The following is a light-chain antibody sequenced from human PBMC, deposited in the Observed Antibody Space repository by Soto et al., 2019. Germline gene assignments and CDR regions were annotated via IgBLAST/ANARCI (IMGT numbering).Light chain of an antibody. CDR1: QTISSW. V-gene: IGKV1-5*03. J-gene: IGKJ3*01. CDR2: KAS. Sequence: DIQMTQSPSTLSGSVGDRVTITCRASQTISSWLAWYQQKPGKAPKLLIYKASTLKSGVPSRFSGSGSGTEFTLTISSLQPDDFATYYCQQRSNWPGFTFGPGTKVDIK. CDR3: QQRSNWPGFT.